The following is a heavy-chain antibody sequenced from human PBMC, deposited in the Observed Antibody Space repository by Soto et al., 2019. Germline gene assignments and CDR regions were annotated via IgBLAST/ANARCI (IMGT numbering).Heavy chain of an antibody. V-gene: IGHV4-34*01. D-gene: IGHD6-6*01. CDR2: INHSGST. J-gene: IGHJ4*02. CDR1: GGSFSGYY. Sequence: SETLFLTCAVYGGSFSGYYWSWIRQPPGKGLEWIGEINHSGSTNYNPSLKSRVTISVDTSKNQFSLRLSSVTAADTAVYYCASNGGGIAARPGIDYWGQGTLVTVSS. CDR3: ASNGGGIAARPGIDY.